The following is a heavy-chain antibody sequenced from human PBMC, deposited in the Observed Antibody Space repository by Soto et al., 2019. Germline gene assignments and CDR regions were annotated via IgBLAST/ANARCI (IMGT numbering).Heavy chain of an antibody. V-gene: IGHV4-34*01. D-gene: IGHD6-13*01. CDR3: ARALSAAAGMNWFDP. J-gene: IGHJ5*02. CDR1: GGSFSGYY. CDR2: INHSGST. Sequence: SETLSLTCAVYGGSFSGYYWSWIRQPPGKGLEWIGEINHSGSTNYNPSLKSRVTISVDTSKNQFSLKLGSVTAADTAVYYCARALSAAAGMNWFDPWGQGTLVTVS.